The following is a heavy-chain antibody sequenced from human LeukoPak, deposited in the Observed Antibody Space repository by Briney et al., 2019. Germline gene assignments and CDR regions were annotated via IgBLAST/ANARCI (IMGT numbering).Heavy chain of an antibody. CDR1: GFLFSTYD. CDR2: ISGSGTTI. D-gene: IGHD3-16*01. CDR3: VGAYGGLLEY. Sequence: GGSLRLSCAASGFLFSTYDMYWVRQAPGKGLEWISYISGSGTTIYYADSVKGRFTISRDNAKKSLYLQMNSLRGEDVSDYACVGAYGGLLEYWGQGTLVTVSS. V-gene: IGHV3-48*03. J-gene: IGHJ4*02.